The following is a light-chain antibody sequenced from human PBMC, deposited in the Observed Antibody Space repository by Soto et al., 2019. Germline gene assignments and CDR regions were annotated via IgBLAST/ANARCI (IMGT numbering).Light chain of an antibody. CDR1: QSISNW. J-gene: IGKJ5*01. CDR2: LGS. V-gene: IGKV1-5*03. CDR3: MQALQTPIT. Sequence: DIQMTQSPSTLPASVGDRVTITCRASQSISNWLAWYQQKPGTAPKLLIYLGSNRASGVPDRFSGSGSGTDFTLKISRVEAEDVGVYYCMQALQTPITFGQGTRLEIK.